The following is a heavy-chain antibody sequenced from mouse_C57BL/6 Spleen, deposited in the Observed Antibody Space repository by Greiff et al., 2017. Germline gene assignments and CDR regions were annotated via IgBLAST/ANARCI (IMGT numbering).Heavy chain of an antibody. CDR1: GFNIKDYY. D-gene: IGHD1-1*01. J-gene: IGHJ3*01. CDR2: IDPEDGET. V-gene: IGHV14-2*01. Sequence: EVQLKASGAELVKPGASVKLSCTASGFNIKDYYMHWVKQRTEQGLEWIGRIDPEDGETTYAPKFQGKATITADTSSNTAYLQLSSLTSEDTAVYYCAFYYYGSSPFAYWGQGTLVTVSA. CDR3: AFYYYGSSPFAY.